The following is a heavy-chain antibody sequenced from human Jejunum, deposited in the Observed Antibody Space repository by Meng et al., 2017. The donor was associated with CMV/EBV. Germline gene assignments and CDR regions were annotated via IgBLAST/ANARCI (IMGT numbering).Heavy chain of an antibody. CDR2: IKKDGSEK. Sequence: GFTVRSYWMSWVRQAPGKGLEWVANIKKDGSEKHYVDSVKGRFTISRDNAENSLYLQMNSLRAEDTAVYYCATEPPVSQTSSPIRWGQGTLVTVSS. CDR3: ATEPPVSQTSSPIR. J-gene: IGHJ4*02. D-gene: IGHD6-13*01. CDR1: GFTVRSYW. V-gene: IGHV3-7*01.